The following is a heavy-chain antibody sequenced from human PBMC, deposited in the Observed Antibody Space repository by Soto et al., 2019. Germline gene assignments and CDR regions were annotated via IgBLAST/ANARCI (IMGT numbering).Heavy chain of an antibody. CDR3: ARHVRSGWYIFDY. V-gene: IGHV4-39*01. J-gene: IGHJ4*02. Sequence: SETLSLTCSVSGGSISVSSYYWGWIRQPPGKGLEWIGSFYFTGSTAYNPSLKSRVTISVDTSKNQFSLKLSSVTAADTAVYYCARHVRSGWYIFDYWGQGTLVTVSS. D-gene: IGHD6-13*01. CDR1: GGSISVSSYY. CDR2: FYFTGST.